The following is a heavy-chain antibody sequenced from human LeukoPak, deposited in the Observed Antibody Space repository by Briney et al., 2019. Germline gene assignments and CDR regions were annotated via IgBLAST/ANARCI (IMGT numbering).Heavy chain of an antibody. CDR1: GFTFNDYA. V-gene: IGHV3-9*01. J-gene: IGHJ4*02. D-gene: IGHD4-23*01. Sequence: GGSLRLSCAASGFTFNDYAMPWVRQAPGKGLEWVSGISWNSGSIGYADSVKGRFTISRDNAKNSLYLQMNSLRAEDTALYYCAKDILREDDYGGNSFDYWGQGTLVTVSS. CDR2: ISWNSGSI. CDR3: AKDILREDDYGGNSFDY.